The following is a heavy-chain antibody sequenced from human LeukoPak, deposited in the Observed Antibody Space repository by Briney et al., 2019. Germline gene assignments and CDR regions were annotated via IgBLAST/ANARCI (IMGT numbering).Heavy chain of an antibody. J-gene: IGHJ3*02. Sequence: ASVKLCCKASGYTFTGYYMHWVRQAPGPGLEWMGWIDTNSGGGNYAQKFQGTVTKTRNTSIDTAYMELSRLRCDDTAVYYCAKGSEGYSYSADAFDIWGQGTMVTVS. D-gene: IGHD2-21*01. CDR1: GYTFTGYY. CDR3: AKGSEGYSYSADAFDI. V-gene: IGHV1-2*02. CDR2: IDTNSGGG.